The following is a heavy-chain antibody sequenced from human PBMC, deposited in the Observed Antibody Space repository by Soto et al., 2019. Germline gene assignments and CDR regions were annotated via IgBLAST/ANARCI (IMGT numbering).Heavy chain of an antibody. V-gene: IGHV1-3*01. Sequence: QVQLAQSGAEVKKAGASVQVSCEASGYTFTSSAIHWVRQAPGQGLAWMGWINAGNGNIKHSQKFQHRGTITRDTSASTAYMERSSLRFEDTAGYHCARDRAVAGDSNFDYCGQGTLVIVSS. CDR3: ARDRAVAGDSNFDY. J-gene: IGHJ4*02. CDR1: GYTFTSSA. CDR2: INAGNGNI. D-gene: IGHD6-19*01.